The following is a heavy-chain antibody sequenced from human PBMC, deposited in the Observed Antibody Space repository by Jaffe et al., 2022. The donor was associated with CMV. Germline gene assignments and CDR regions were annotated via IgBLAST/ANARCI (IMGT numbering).Heavy chain of an antibody. D-gene: IGHD3-10*01. V-gene: IGHV4-39*01. Sequence: QLQLQESGPGLVKSSETLSLICLVSGASVSRSNYYWAWIRQPPGKGLEWIGSIYSTGNTYQNPSLKGRVTMSVDTSKNQFSLRLTSVTAADTAIYYCARRSHGSGSYFNGVVEYYYMDVWGKGASVSVSS. CDR1: GASVSRSNYY. J-gene: IGHJ6*03. CDR3: ARRSHGSGSYFNGVVEYYYMDV. CDR2: IYSTGNT.